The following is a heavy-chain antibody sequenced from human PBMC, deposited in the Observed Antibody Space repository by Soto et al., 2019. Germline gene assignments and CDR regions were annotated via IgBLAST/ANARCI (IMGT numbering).Heavy chain of an antibody. V-gene: IGHV4-39*01. CDR1: GGSISSSSYY. J-gene: IGHJ6*02. Sequence: SETLSLTCTVSGGSISSSSYYWGWIRQPPGKGLEWIGSIYYSGSTYYNPSLKSRVTISVDTSKNQFSLKLSSVTAADTAVYYCARHAAAGMDYYYYGMEVWGQGTTVTAP. CDR2: IYYSGST. D-gene: IGHD6-13*01. CDR3: ARHAAAGMDYYYYGMEV.